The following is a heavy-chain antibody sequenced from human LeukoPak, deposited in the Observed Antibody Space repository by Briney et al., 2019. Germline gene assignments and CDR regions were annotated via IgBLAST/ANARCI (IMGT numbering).Heavy chain of an antibody. CDR3: ARDRSICSGGSCYFLGTDY. CDR1: GGSISSYY. J-gene: IGHJ4*02. D-gene: IGHD2-15*01. Sequence: PSETLSLTCTVSGGSISSYYWSWIRQPAGKGLEWIGRIYTSGSTNYNPSLKSRVTMSVDTSKNQFSLKLSSVTAADTAVYYCARDRSICSGGSCYFLGTDYWGQGTLVTVSS. V-gene: IGHV4-4*07. CDR2: IYTSGST.